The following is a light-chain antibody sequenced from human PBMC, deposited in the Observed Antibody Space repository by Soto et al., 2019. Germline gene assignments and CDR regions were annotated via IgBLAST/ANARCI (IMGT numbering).Light chain of an antibody. V-gene: IGLV2-14*01. CDR2: DVS. Sequence: QSALTQPASVSGSPGQSITISCTGTSSDVGGYNYVSWCQLNPGKAPKLMVFDVSDRPSGVSSRFSGSKSGNTASLTISGLQAEDEAYYFCSSYTDTNTLVFGGGTKLTVL. CDR3: SSYTDTNTLV. J-gene: IGLJ2*01. CDR1: SSDVGGYNY.